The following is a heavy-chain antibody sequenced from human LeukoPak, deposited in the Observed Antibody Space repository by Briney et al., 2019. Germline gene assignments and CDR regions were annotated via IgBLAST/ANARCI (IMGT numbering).Heavy chain of an antibody. J-gene: IGHJ5*02. Sequence: GGSLRLSCAASGFTFSNYWMHWVRQAPGKGLVWVSRINSDGSNTNYADSVEGRFTISRDNAKNSLYLQMNSLRAEDTAVYYCATNYDFRREHHWAQGPLLSVSS. CDR2: INSDGSNT. D-gene: IGHD3-3*01. CDR1: GFTFSNYW. V-gene: IGHV3-74*01. CDR3: ATNYDFRREHH.